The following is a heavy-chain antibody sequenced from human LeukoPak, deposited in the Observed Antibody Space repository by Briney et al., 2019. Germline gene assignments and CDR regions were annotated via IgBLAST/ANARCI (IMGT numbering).Heavy chain of an antibody. V-gene: IGHV3-7*01. J-gene: IGHJ4*02. CDR1: GFTFSSYW. CDR2: IKPDGSDK. CDR3: ARAGNLDN. D-gene: IGHD4-23*01. Sequence: GGSLRLSCAASGFTFSSYWMSWVRQAPGKGLEWVAQIKPDGSDKYYVDSVKGRFTISRDNAKNSLNLQMNSLRAEDTAVYYCARAGNLDNWGQGTLVTVSS.